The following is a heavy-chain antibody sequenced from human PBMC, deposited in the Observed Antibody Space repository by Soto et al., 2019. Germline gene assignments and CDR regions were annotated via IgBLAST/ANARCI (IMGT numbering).Heavy chain of an antibody. Sequence: SETLSLTCTVSGDSLRNYYWSWIRQPPGKGLEWIGYISYTGSTNYSPSLRSLVTISVDTSKNQFSLRLGSVTAADTAVYHCASSFGGCLRLYYYYTVIWYKGTMVDVSS. J-gene: IGHJ6*03. CDR1: GDSLRNYY. CDR3: ASSFGGCLRLYYYYTVI. D-gene: IGHD3-16*01. V-gene: IGHV4-59*08. CDR2: ISYTGST.